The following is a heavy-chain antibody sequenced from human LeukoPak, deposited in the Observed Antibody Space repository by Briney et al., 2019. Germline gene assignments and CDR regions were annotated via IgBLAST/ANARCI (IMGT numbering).Heavy chain of an antibody. CDR1: GLTFSSYA. CDR2: ISGSGGST. J-gene: IGHJ5*02. Sequence: GGSLRLSCAASGLTFSSYAMSWVRLAPGKGLEWVSAISGSGGSTYYADSVKGRFTISRDNSKNTLYLQMNSLRAEDTAVYYCAKDAYSSGWTEEEWNWFDPWGQGTLVTVSS. CDR3: AKDAYSSGWTEEEWNWFDP. V-gene: IGHV3-23*01. D-gene: IGHD6-19*01.